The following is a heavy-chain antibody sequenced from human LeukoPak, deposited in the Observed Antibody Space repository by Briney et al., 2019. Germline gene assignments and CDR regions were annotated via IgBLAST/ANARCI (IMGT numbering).Heavy chain of an antibody. CDR2: INHSGST. D-gene: IGHD3-3*01. V-gene: IGHV4-34*01. J-gene: IGHJ6*02. CDR3: ARGEYYDFWSGYQPNYYYGMDV. CDR1: GGSFSGYY. Sequence: PSETLSLTCAVYGGSFSGYYWSWIRQPPGKGLEWIGEINHSGSTNYNPSLKSRVTISVDKSKNQFSLKLSSVTAADTAVYYCARGEYYDFWSGYQPNYYYGMDVWGQGTTVTVSS.